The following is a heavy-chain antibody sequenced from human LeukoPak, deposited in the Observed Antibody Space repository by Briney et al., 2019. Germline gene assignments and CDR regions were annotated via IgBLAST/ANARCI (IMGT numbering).Heavy chain of an antibody. V-gene: IGHV4-30-4*01. D-gene: IGHD7-27*01. CDR3: ARDRGDKGAFDY. J-gene: IGHJ4*02. Sequence: SETLSLTCAVYGGSFSGYYWSWIRQPPGKGLEWIGYIYYSGSTYYNPSLKSRVTISVDTSKNQFSLKLSSVTAADTAVYYCARDRGDKGAFDYWGQGTLVTVSS. CDR1: GGSFSGYY. CDR2: IYYSGST.